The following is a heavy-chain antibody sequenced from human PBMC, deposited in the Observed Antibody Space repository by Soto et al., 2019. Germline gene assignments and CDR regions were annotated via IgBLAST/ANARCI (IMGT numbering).Heavy chain of an antibody. J-gene: IGHJ6*02. CDR3: ARGPRRQNDYSNKRRGMDV. CDR2: INHSGST. V-gene: IGHV4-34*01. CDR1: GGSFSGYY. Sequence: SETLSLTCAVYGGSFSGYYWSWIRQPPGKGLEWIGEINHSGSTNYNPSLKSRVTISVDTSKNQFSLKLSSVTAADTAVYYCARGPRRQNDYSNKRRGMDVWGQGTTVTVSS. D-gene: IGHD4-4*01.